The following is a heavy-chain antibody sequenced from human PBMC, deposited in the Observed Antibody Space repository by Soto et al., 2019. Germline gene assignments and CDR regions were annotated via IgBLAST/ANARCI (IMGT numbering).Heavy chain of an antibody. Sequence: SVKVSCRASGGTFSSYAICWVRQAPGQGLEWMGGIIPIFGTANYAQKFQGRVTITADKSTSTAYMELSSLRSEDTAVYYCARGRIAVAVYYYYYGMDVWGQGTTVTVSS. V-gene: IGHV1-69*06. D-gene: IGHD6-19*01. CDR1: GGTFSSYA. J-gene: IGHJ6*02. CDR2: IIPIFGTA. CDR3: ARGRIAVAVYYYYYGMDV.